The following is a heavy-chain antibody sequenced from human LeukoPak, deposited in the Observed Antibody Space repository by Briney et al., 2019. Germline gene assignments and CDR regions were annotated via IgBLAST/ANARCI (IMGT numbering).Heavy chain of an antibody. D-gene: IGHD7-27*01. V-gene: IGHV3-49*04. CDR2: IRSKAYGGTT. CDR3: TRVHGDRTYYYYYYYMDV. CDR1: GFTFGDYA. J-gene: IGHJ6*03. Sequence: GGSLRLSCTASGFTFGDYAMSWVRQAPGKGLEWVGFIRSKAYGGTTEYAASVKGRFTISRDDSKSIAYLQMNSLKTEDTAVYYCTRVHGDRTYYYYYYYMDVWGKGTTVTVSS.